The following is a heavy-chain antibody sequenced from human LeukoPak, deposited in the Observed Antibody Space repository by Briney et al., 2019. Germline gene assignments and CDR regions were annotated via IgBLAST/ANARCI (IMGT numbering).Heavy chain of an antibody. CDR1: GLTFTSSA. D-gene: IGHD3-22*01. V-gene: IGHV1-58*01. Sequence: SVKVSCKASGLTFTSSAVQWVRQARGQRLEWIGWIVVGSGNTNYAQKFRERVTITRDMSTSTAYMELSSLRSEDTAVYYCAASPDYYDSSGYSYYFDYWGQGTLVTVSS. CDR2: IVVGSGNT. J-gene: IGHJ4*02. CDR3: AASPDYYDSSGYSYYFDY.